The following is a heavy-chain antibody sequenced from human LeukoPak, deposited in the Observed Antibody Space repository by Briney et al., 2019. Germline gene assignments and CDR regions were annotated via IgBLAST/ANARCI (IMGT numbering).Heavy chain of an antibody. D-gene: IGHD6-19*01. CDR3: ARADSSGWFVGSPIDY. CDR2: IKQDGSEK. CDR1: GFTFSSYW. Sequence: GGSLRLSCAASGFTFSSYWMSWVRQAPGKGLEWVANIKQDGSEKYYVDSVKGRFTISRDNAKNSLYLQMNSLRAEDTAVYYCARADSSGWFVGSPIDYWGQGTLVTVSS. J-gene: IGHJ4*02. V-gene: IGHV3-7*01.